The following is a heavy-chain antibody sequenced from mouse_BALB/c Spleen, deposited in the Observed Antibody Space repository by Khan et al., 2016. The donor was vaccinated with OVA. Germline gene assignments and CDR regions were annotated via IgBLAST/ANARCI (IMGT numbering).Heavy chain of an antibody. D-gene: IGHD1-1*01. Sequence: QVQLQQSGAELAKPGASVKMSCKASGYTFTSYWMHWVKQRLGQGREWIGTINPSTIYTEYKQKFKDKATLTADKSSSTAYMQLTSLTSEDSAVYYCTNHGSSSAWFTYWGQGTLVTVSA. CDR2: INPSTIYT. V-gene: IGHV1-7*01. CDR3: TNHGSSSAWFTY. CDR1: GYTFTSYW. J-gene: IGHJ3*01.